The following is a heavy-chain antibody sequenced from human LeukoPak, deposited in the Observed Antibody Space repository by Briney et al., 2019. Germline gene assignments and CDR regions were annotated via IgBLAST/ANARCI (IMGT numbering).Heavy chain of an antibody. J-gene: IGHJ6*04. CDR2: FYSSTRT. CDR3: ARCMSELDYGDYAYYYHMDV. D-gene: IGHD4-17*01. CDR1: GDTLTSGSRY. Sequence: SETLSLTCTVSGDTLTSGSRYWSWIRQPAGKGLEWIGHFYSSTRTTYNPSLESRVTISGDTAKNQFSLKLDSVTAADTAVYFCARCMSELDYGDYAYYYHMDVWGKGTTVTVSS. V-gene: IGHV4-61*09.